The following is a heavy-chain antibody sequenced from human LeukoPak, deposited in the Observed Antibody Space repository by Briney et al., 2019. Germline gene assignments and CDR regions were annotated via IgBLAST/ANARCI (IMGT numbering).Heavy chain of an antibody. Sequence: PGGSLRLSCAASGFTFDDYAMHWVRQAPGKGLEWVSGISWNSGVIGYADSVKGRFTISRDNAKNSLYLQMNSLRAEDTAVYYCARIAGSGWPYYYYYMDVWGKGTTVTISS. V-gene: IGHV3-9*01. CDR2: ISWNSGVI. CDR1: GFTFDDYA. J-gene: IGHJ6*03. CDR3: ARIAGSGWPYYYYYMDV. D-gene: IGHD6-19*01.